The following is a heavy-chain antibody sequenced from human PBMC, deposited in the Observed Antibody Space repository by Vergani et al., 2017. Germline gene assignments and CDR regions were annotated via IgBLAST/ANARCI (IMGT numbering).Heavy chain of an antibody. CDR3: ARHGWGTMVQGVRNAFDI. D-gene: IGHD3-10*01. Sequence: QVQLEESGPGLVKPSETLSLTCTVSGGSISSYYWSWIRQPPGKGLEWIGYIYYSGSTNYNPSLKSRVTISVDTSKNQFSLKLSSVTAADTAVYYCARHGWGTMVQGVRNAFDIWGQGTMVTVSS. CDR2: IYYSGST. V-gene: IGHV4-59*08. J-gene: IGHJ3*02. CDR1: GGSISSYY.